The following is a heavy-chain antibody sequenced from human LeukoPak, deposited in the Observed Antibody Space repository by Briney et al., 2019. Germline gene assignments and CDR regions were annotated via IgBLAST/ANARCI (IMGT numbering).Heavy chain of an antibody. Sequence: GGSLRLSCAASGFTFSSYGMHWVRQAPGKGLEWVAVIWYDGSNKYYADSVKGRFTISRDNSKNTLHLQMNSLRAEDTAVYYCARDQLWFGELLYGATNNWFDPRGQGTLVTVSS. V-gene: IGHV3-33*01. J-gene: IGHJ5*02. CDR1: GFTFSSYG. CDR2: IWYDGSNK. CDR3: ARDQLWFGELLYGATNNWFDP. D-gene: IGHD3-10*01.